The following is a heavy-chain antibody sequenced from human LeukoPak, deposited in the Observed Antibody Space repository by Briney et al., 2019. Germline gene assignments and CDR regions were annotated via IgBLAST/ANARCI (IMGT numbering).Heavy chain of an antibody. CDR1: GFSFGGYA. CDR2: IGGSGATP. Sequence: GGSLRLSCAASGFSFGGYAMTWVRQAPGKGLEWVSVIGGSGATPQYADSVRGRFTISRDNSGNMLYLQMSSLGAEDTAIYYCAKAARGYTASSPDSWGQGALVTVSS. V-gene: IGHV3-23*01. CDR3: AKAARGYTASSPDS. J-gene: IGHJ4*02. D-gene: IGHD2-2*02.